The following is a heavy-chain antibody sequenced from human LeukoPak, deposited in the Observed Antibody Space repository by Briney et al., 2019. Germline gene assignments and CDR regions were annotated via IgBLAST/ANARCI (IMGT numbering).Heavy chain of an antibody. D-gene: IGHD3-10*01. J-gene: IGHJ5*02. Sequence: GGSLRLSCAASGFTFSSYWMSWVRQAPGKGLEWVANIKQDGSEKYYVDSVKGRFTISRDNAKNSLYPQMNSLRAEDTAVYYCARAVTMVRGVPRWFDPWGQGTLVTVSS. CDR1: GFTFSSYW. V-gene: IGHV3-7*01. CDR3: ARAVTMVRGVPRWFDP. CDR2: IKQDGSEK.